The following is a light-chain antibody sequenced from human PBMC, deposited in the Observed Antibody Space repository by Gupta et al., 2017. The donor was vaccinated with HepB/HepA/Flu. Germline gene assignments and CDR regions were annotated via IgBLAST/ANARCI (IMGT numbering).Light chain of an antibody. J-gene: IGKJ4*01. CDR1: QRLVYSDGKTF. Sequence: VILPFPLFLTVTLGQPASISCRSSQRLVYSDGKTFLTWFQQMPGQSPRRLIYRVSNRDCGVPDRFSGSGSGTDFTLKISRVEAEDVGIYSCGQAKHWPLSFGGGTKVDIK. CDR2: RVS. CDR3: GQAKHWPLS. V-gene: IGKV2-30*01.